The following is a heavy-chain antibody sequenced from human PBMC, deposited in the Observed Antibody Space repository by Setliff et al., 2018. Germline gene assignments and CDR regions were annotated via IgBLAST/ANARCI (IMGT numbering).Heavy chain of an antibody. Sequence: GSLRLPCAASGFNLRTYTMNWVRQAPGQGLEWVVSMSGNGHDKYYADSLKGLFTIARDNAKNSLSLQMNRLRVEDTALYYCAKSNYDDDDGDSVLDSFDIWGQGTMVTVSS. CDR1: GFNLRTYT. CDR3: AKSNYDDDDGDSVLDSFDI. V-gene: IGHV3-21*01. CDR2: MSGNGHDK. J-gene: IGHJ3*02. D-gene: IGHD4-17*01.